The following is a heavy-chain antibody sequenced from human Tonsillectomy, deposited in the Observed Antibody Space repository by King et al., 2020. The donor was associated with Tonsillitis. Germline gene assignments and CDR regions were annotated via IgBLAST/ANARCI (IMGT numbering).Heavy chain of an antibody. Sequence: HVQLVESGGGVVQPGRSLRLSCAASGFTFSNYDMHWVRQAPGKGLEWVALIWFDGSNKYYADSVKGRFTISRDNSKNTLYLQMNSLTAEDTAVYYCARGAAYGNYYYMDVWGKGTTVTVSS. V-gene: IGHV3-33*08. J-gene: IGHJ6*03. CDR3: ARGAAYGNYYYMDV. CDR2: IWFDGSNK. CDR1: GFTFSNYD. D-gene: IGHD4-17*01.